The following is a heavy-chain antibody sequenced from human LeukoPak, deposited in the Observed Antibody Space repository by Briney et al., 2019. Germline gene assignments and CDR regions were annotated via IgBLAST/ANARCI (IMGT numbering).Heavy chain of an antibody. D-gene: IGHD3-3*01. J-gene: IGHJ4*02. CDR2: ISGSGGST. Sequence: GGTLRLSCAASGFTFSSYAMSWVRQAPGKGLEWVSAISGSGGSTYYADSVKGRFTISRDNSKNTLYLQMNSLRAEDTAVYYCAVPYDFWSGYSDYWGQGTLVTVSS. CDR1: GFTFSSYA. V-gene: IGHV3-23*01. CDR3: AVPYDFWSGYSDY.